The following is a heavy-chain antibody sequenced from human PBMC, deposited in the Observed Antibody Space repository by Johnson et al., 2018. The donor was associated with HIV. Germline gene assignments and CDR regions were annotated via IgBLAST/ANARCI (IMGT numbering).Heavy chain of an antibody. V-gene: IGHV3-30*09. CDR3: VRDGYRSSSDAFDI. D-gene: IGHD6-6*01. CDR1: GFTFNKFA. CDR2: ISLDGSNK. Sequence: QEKLVESGGGVVQPGRSLRLSCPASGFTFNKFAMHWVRQAPGKGLEWLAFISLDGSNKYLGGSVEGRSDISRENSKNSHYLHMTSLRPEDTAIYYCVRDGYRSSSDAFDIWGQGTMVTVSS. J-gene: IGHJ3*02.